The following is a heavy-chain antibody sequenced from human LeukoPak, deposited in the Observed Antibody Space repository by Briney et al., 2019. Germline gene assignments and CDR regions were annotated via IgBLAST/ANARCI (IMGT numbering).Heavy chain of an antibody. CDR2: INPNSGGT. V-gene: IGHV1-2*02. CDR1: GYTFTGYY. Sequence: AAXXKVSCKASGYTFTGYYMHWVRQAPGQGLEWMGWINPNSGGTNYAQKFKGRVTMTRETSISTAYMELSRLRSDDTAVYYCARILTGDDQLDYWGQGTLVTVSS. J-gene: IGHJ4*02. D-gene: IGHD7-27*01. CDR3: ARILTGDDQLDY.